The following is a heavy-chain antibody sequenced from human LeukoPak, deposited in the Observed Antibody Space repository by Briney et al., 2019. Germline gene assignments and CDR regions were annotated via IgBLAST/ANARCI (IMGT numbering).Heavy chain of an antibody. CDR2: ISGSGGST. D-gene: IGHD3-3*01. CDR3: AKDGGGLRFFDY. Sequence: GGSLRIFCAASGFTFSNYAMSWVCQAPTKGLEWVSAISGSGGSTYYADSVKGRFTISRDNSKNTLYLQMNSLRAEDTAVYYCAKDGGGLRFFDYWGQGTLVTVSS. J-gene: IGHJ4*02. V-gene: IGHV3-23*01. CDR1: GFTFSNYA.